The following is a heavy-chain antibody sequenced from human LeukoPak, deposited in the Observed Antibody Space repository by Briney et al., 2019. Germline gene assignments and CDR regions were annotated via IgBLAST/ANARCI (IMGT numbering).Heavy chain of an antibody. V-gene: IGHV1-46*01. CDR2: INPSGGST. Sequence: ASVKVSCKASGYTFTSYYMRWVRQAPGQGLEWMGIINPSGGSTSYAQKFQGRVTMTRDTSTSTVYMELSSLRSEDTAVYYCARSPYYYDSSGYYGGVADYWGQGTLVTVSS. CDR1: GYTFTSYY. J-gene: IGHJ4*02. CDR3: ARSPYYYDSSGYYGGVADY. D-gene: IGHD3-22*01.